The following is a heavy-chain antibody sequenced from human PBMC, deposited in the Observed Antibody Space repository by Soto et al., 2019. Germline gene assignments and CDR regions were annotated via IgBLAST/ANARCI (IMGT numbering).Heavy chain of an antibody. CDR1: GFPFSAYN. CDR3: SRSPEVGVRGPY. Sequence: PGGSLRLSCTGSGFPFSAYNINWVRQAPGKGLEWVSSITVGSSHIYQPNSMKGRFTISRDDAKNSVYLQIDSLRDEDTALYYCSRSPEVGVRGPYWGPGTLPTV. V-gene: IGHV3-21*01. CDR2: ITVGSSHI. D-gene: IGHD3-16*01. J-gene: IGHJ4*02.